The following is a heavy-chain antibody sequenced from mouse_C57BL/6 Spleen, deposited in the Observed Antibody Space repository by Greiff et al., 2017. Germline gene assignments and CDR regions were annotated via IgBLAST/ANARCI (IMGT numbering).Heavy chain of an antibody. D-gene: IGHD2-5*01. CDR3: ARWGTYYSNYGAY. Sequence: QVQLQQPGAELVKPGASVKLSCKASGYTFTSYWMHWVKQRPGQGLEWIGMIHPNSGSTNYNEKFKSKATLTVDKSSSTAYMQLSSLTSEDSAVYYCARWGTYYSNYGAYWGQGTLVTVSA. V-gene: IGHV1-64*01. J-gene: IGHJ3*01. CDR1: GYTFTSYW. CDR2: IHPNSGST.